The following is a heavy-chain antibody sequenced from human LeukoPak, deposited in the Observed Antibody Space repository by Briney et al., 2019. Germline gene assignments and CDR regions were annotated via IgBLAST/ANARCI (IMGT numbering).Heavy chain of an antibody. J-gene: IGHJ5*02. CDR2: INYSGST. Sequence: SETLSLTCTVSGGSISSYYWSWIQQPPGKGLEWVGFINYSGSTNYNPSLKSRVTISVDTSKNQFSLKLNSVTAADTAVYYCARDALTGTTRFDPWGQGTLVTVSS. V-gene: IGHV4-59*01. D-gene: IGHD1-7*01. CDR3: ARDALTGTTRFDP. CDR1: GGSISSYY.